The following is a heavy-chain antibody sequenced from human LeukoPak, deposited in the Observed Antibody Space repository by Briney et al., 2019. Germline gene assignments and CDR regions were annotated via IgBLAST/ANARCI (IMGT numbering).Heavy chain of an antibody. CDR2: INPEGTTA. D-gene: IGHD3-3*01. CDR1: GFTFSTYW. V-gene: IGHV3-74*01. CDR3: VFFYTALKIPY. Sequence: GGSLRLSCAASGFTFSTYWMHWVRQAPGKGLVWVSVINPEGTTATYADSVKGRFTISRDNAKNTLYLQMDTLRYEDTAIDYCVFFYTALKIPYWGQGGLVTVSS. J-gene: IGHJ4*02.